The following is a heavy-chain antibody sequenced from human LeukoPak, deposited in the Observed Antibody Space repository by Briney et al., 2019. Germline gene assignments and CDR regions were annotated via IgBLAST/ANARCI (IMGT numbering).Heavy chain of an antibody. Sequence: RWASVKVSCKASGYTFTGYYMHWVRQAPGQGLEWMGRINLNSGGTNYAQKFQGRVTMTRDTSISTAYMELSRLRSDDTAVYYCARGTGGWATYYFDYWGQGTLVTVSS. CDR3: ARGTGGWATYYFDY. CDR1: GYTFTGYY. J-gene: IGHJ4*02. V-gene: IGHV1-2*02. D-gene: IGHD6-19*01. CDR2: INLNSGGT.